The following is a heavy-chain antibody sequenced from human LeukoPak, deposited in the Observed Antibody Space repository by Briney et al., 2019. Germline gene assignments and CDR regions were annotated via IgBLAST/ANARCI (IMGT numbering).Heavy chain of an antibody. V-gene: IGHV3-20*04. CDR2: INWNGGST. Sequence: PGGSLRLSCAASGFTFDDYGMNWVRQAPGKGLEWVSGINWNGGSTGYADYVKGRFTISRDNSNNTVYLQMNSLRADDTAVFYCAKVPLRTGLKYFDYWGQGTLVTVSS. D-gene: IGHD3/OR15-3a*01. J-gene: IGHJ4*02. CDR1: GFTFDDYG. CDR3: AKVPLRTGLKYFDY.